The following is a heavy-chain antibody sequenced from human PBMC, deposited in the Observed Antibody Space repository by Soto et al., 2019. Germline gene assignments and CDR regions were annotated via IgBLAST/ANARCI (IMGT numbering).Heavy chain of an antibody. V-gene: IGHV3-23*01. Sequence: EVQLLESGGGLVQPGGSLRLSCAASGFTFSSYAMSWVRQAPGKGLEWVSAISGSGGSTYYADSVKGRFTISRDNSKNTLYLQMNSLRAEDTAVYYCAKLTVHLLYYYYGMDVWGQGTTVTVSS. CDR1: GFTFSSYA. CDR2: ISGSGGST. CDR3: AKLTVHLLYYYYGMDV. D-gene: IGHD4-4*01. J-gene: IGHJ6*02.